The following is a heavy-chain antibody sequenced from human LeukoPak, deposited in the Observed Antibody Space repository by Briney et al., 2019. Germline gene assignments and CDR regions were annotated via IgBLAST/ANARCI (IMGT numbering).Heavy chain of an antibody. CDR2: IYYSGST. V-gene: IGHV4-59*01. J-gene: IGHJ6*03. Sequence: SETLSLTCTVSGGSISSYYWSWIRQPPGKGLEWIEYIYYSGSTNYNPSLKSRVTISVDTSKNQFSLKLSSVTAADTAVYYCARDVGAIYYHYYMDVWGKGTTVTVSS. CDR3: ARDVGAIYYHYYMDV. D-gene: IGHD3-16*01. CDR1: GGSISSYY.